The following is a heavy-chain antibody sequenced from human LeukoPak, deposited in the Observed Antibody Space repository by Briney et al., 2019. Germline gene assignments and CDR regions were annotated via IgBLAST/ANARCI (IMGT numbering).Heavy chain of an antibody. CDR3: ARESGAFSPFGF. CDR1: GGSILTTNW. D-gene: IGHD1-26*01. J-gene: IGHJ4*02. Sequence: SETLSLTCAVSGGSILTTNWWSWVRQPPGKGLEWIGEVHLSGASNYNPSLKSRLSMSIDKSRNQLSLELTSVTAADTAIYYCARESGAFSPFGFWGQGTLVTVSS. V-gene: IGHV4-4*02. CDR2: VHLSGAS.